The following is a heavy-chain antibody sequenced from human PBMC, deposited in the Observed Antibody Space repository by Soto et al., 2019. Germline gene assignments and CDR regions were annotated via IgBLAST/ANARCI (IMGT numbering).Heavy chain of an antibody. CDR2: INQDGSET. J-gene: IGHJ4*02. CDR3: ARYVEKRGHFDFWTGSLY. D-gene: IGHD3-3*01. CDR1: GDRLWIYV. Sequence: LCSASSGDRLWIYVVNGVLKAPGKGLEWVANINQDGSETYYVDSVKGRFTISRDNAKNSLYLQMNRLRAEDTAVYYCARYVEKRGHFDFWTGSLYWSQGLLGTVPS. V-gene: IGHV3-7*01.